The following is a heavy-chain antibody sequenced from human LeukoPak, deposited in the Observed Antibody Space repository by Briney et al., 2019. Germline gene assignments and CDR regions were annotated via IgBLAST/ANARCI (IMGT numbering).Heavy chain of an antibody. CDR1: GFTFSNAW. Sequence: GGSLRLSCAASGFTFSNAWMSWVRQAPGKGLEWAGRIKSKTDAGTVDYAAPVKGRFTISRDDSNNTLYLEMNSLKTEDTAVYYCTTERVLLWFGELLDYYYYGLDVWGQGTTVTVSS. J-gene: IGHJ6*02. V-gene: IGHV3-15*01. CDR2: IKSKTDAGTV. CDR3: TTERVLLWFGELLDYYYYGLDV. D-gene: IGHD3-10*01.